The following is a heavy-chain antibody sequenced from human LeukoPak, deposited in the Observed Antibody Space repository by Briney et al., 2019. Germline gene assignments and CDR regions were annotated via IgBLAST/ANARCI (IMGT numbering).Heavy chain of an antibody. J-gene: IGHJ6*02. V-gene: IGHV4-59*01. Sequence: PSETLSLTCTVSGGSISSYYWSWIRQPPGKGLEWIGYIYYSGSTNYNPSLKSRVTISVDTSKNQFSLKLSSVTAADTAVYYCARGLASSSWYSLTYYYYYYGMDVWGQGTTVTVSS. CDR2: IYYSGST. CDR3: ARGLASSSWYSLTYYYYYYGMDV. D-gene: IGHD6-13*01. CDR1: GGSISSYY.